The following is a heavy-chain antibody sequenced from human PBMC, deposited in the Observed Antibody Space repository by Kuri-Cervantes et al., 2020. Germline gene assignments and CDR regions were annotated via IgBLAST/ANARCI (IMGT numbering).Heavy chain of an antibody. CDR1: GSTFDDYA. CDR3: AKDYYGDYENTNFDY. V-gene: IGHV3-9*01. D-gene: IGHD4-17*01. J-gene: IGHJ4*02. Sequence: SLKISCAASGSTFDDYAMHWVRQAPGKGLEWVSGISWNSGSIGYADSVKGRFTISRDNAKNSLYLQMNSLRAEDTALYYCAKDYYGDYENTNFDYWGQGTLVTVSS. CDR2: ISWNSGSI.